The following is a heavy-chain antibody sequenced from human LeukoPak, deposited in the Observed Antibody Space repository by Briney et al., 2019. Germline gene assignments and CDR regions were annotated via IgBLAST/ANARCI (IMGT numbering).Heavy chain of an antibody. D-gene: IGHD3-9*01. CDR2: ISSSSSYI. J-gene: IGHJ4*02. CDR3: ARMYYDILTGYSTEFDY. Sequence: GGSLRLSCAASGFTFSSYDMTWVRQAPGKGLEWVSSISSSSSYIYYADSVKGRFTISRDNAKNSLYLQMNSLRAEDTAVYYCARMYYDILTGYSTEFDYWGQGTLVTVSS. CDR1: GFTFSSYD. V-gene: IGHV3-21*01.